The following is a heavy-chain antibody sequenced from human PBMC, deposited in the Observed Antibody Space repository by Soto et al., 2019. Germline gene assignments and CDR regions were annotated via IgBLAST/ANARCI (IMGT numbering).Heavy chain of an antibody. D-gene: IGHD3-3*01. V-gene: IGHV3-30*18. Sequence: GGSLRLSCAASGFTFSSYGMHWVRQAPGKGLEWVAVISYDGSNKYYADSVKGRFTISRDNSKNTLYLQMNSLRAEDTAVYYCAKVMDDFWRLPPLTSDYWGQGTLVTVSS. CDR3: AKVMDDFWRLPPLTSDY. CDR1: GFTFSSYG. J-gene: IGHJ4*02. CDR2: ISYDGSNK.